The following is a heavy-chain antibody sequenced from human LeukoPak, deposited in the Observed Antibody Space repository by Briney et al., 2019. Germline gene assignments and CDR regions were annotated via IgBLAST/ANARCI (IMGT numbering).Heavy chain of an antibody. Sequence: PSETLSLTCTVSGGSISSYYWSWIRQPPGKGPEWIGYIYYSGSTNYNPSLKSRVTISVDTSKNQFSLKLSSVTAADTAVYYCAGFGSSWYYFDYWGRGTLVTVSS. CDR3: AGFGSSWYYFDY. CDR2: IYYSGST. CDR1: GGSISSYY. J-gene: IGHJ4*02. V-gene: IGHV4-59*01. D-gene: IGHD6-13*01.